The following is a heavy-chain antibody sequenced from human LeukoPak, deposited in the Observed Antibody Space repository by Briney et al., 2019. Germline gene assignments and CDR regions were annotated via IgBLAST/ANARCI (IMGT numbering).Heavy chain of an antibody. Sequence: GRSLRLSCAASGFTFDDYAMHWVRQAPGKGLEWVSGISWNSGSIGYADSVKGRFTISRDNAKNSLYLQMNSLRAEDTALYYCAKAVAATRGSCFDYWGQGTLVTVSS. J-gene: IGHJ4*02. CDR2: ISWNSGSI. V-gene: IGHV3-9*01. CDR3: AKAVAATRGSCFDY. CDR1: GFTFDDYA. D-gene: IGHD2-15*01.